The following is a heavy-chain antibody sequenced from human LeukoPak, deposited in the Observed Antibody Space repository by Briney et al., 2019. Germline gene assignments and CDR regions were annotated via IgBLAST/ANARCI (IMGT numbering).Heavy chain of an antibody. Sequence: SQTLSLTCAISGDSVSSNSAAWNWIRQSPSRGLEWLVRTYYRSKWYSDYALSVKSRITINPDTSRNQFSLQLSSVTPEDTAVYYCARGGSYSFDYWGQGTLVTVSS. CDR2: TYYRSKWYS. V-gene: IGHV6-1*01. J-gene: IGHJ4*02. D-gene: IGHD1-26*01. CDR3: ARGGSYSFDY. CDR1: GDSVSSNSAA.